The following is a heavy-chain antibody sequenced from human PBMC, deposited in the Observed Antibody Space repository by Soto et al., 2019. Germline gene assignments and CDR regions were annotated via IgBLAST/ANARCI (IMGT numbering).Heavy chain of an antibody. J-gene: IGHJ5*02. D-gene: IGHD2-15*01. CDR1: GFTFSSYS. CDR3: ARTYAGGYCSGGSCYSVDP. CDR2: ISSSSSTI. V-gene: IGHV3-48*01. Sequence: EVQLVESGGGLVQPGGSLRLSCAASGFTFSSYSMNWVRQAPGKGLEWVSYISSSSSTIYYADSVKGRFTISRDNAKNSLYLQMNSLRADDTAVYYCARTYAGGYCSGGSCYSVDPWGQGTLVTVSS.